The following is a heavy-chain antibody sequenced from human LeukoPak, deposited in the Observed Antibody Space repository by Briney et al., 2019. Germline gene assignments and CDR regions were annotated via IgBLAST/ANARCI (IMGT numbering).Heavy chain of an antibody. D-gene: IGHD4-17*01. CDR2: ISSSVSTI. CDR3: ARGAVTDY. Sequence: TGGSLRLSCAAPGFTFSDYYMSWIRQAPGKRLEWGSYISSSVSTIYYADSVKGRFTISRDKAKNSLYLQMNRLRDQGTPVYYLARGAVTDYWGQGTLVTVSS. CDR1: GFTFSDYY. J-gene: IGHJ4*02. V-gene: IGHV3-11*01.